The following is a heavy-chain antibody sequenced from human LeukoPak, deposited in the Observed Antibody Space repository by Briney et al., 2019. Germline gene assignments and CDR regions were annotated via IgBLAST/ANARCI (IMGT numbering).Heavy chain of an antibody. J-gene: IGHJ6*02. CDR3: ARVNGYGGVLYYGMDV. D-gene: IGHD4-23*01. V-gene: IGHV4-4*07. Sequence: PSETLSLTCTVSGGSISGYYWSWIRQPAGEGLEYIGRIYTSGSTNYNPSLKSRVTMSVDTSKNQFSLKLSSVTAADTAVYYCARVNGYGGVLYYGMDVWGQGTTVTVSS. CDR1: GGSISGYY. CDR2: IYTSGST.